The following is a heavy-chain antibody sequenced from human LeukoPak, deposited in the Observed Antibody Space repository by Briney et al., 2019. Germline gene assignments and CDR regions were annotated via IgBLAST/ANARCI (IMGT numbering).Heavy chain of an antibody. CDR3: ARSTSGSYFWADK. CDR2: IYYSGST. J-gene: IGHJ4*02. Sequence: SETLSLTCTVSGGSLTSTTYYWGWIRQSPGKGLEWLGSIYYSGSTYYNPSLKSRVTISVDTSKSQFSLKLTSVTAADTAIYYCARSTSGSYFWADKWGQGTLVTVSP. CDR1: GGSLTSTTYY. D-gene: IGHD1-26*01. V-gene: IGHV4-39*01.